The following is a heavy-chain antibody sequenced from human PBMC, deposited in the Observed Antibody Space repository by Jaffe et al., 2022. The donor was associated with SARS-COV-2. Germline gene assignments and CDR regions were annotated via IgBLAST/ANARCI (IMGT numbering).Heavy chain of an antibody. D-gene: IGHD3-9*01. CDR1: GDSINSGAHW. V-gene: IGHV4-31*11. CDR2: IHYSGST. Sequence: QVQLVESGPGLVRPSQTLSLTCDVSGDSINSGAHWWSWVRQHPGKGLEWIGYIHYSGSTFYNPSLQSRATISVDTSKNHYSLNLNSVTAADTAVYYCARVVVGGYDTLTGYYLGYFDFWGQGSLVTVSS. J-gene: IGHJ4*02. CDR3: ARVVVGGYDTLTGYYLGYFDF.